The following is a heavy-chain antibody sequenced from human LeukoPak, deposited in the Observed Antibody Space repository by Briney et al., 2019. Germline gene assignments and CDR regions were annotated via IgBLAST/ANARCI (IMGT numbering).Heavy chain of an antibody. V-gene: IGHV3-30*04. J-gene: IGHJ3*02. CDR2: ISFHGSDT. CDR3: ARDQGATDAFDI. Sequence: GGSLRLSCAASGFILRNYAMHWVRQAPGKGLEWVAVISFHGSDTYYADSVKGRFTFSRDNSKNTLYLQMNTLGTEDTAVYYCARDQGATDAFDIWGQGTMVTVSS. CDR1: GFILRNYA. D-gene: IGHD3-16*01.